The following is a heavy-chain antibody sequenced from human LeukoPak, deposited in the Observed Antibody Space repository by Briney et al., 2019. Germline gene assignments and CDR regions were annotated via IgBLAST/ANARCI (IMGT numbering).Heavy chain of an antibody. D-gene: IGHD3-10*01. V-gene: IGHV5-51*01. CDR1: GYRFSNYW. J-gene: IGHJ4*02. Sequence: GESLKISCKGSGYRFSNYWIGWGRPMPGKGLGWMGINLHGDSDIRYSPSFQGQVTISVDKSITTAYLQWSSLEASSTATYYIARRGRGGSGSLYYVDYWGQGTLVTVSS. CDR2: NLHGDSDI. CDR3: ARRGRGGSGSLYYVDY.